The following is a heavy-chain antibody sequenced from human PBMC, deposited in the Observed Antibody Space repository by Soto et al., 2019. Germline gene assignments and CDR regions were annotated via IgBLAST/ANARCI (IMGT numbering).Heavy chain of an antibody. D-gene: IGHD3-3*01. CDR3: ARDQLVLRFLEWHPLDV. CDR2: INAGNGNT. V-gene: IGHV1-3*01. J-gene: IGHJ6*02. Sequence: ASVKVSCKASGYTFTSYAMHWVRQAPGQRLEWMGWINAGNGNTKYSQKFQGRVTITRDTSASTAYMELSSLRSEDTAVYYCARDQLVLRFLEWHPLDVWGQGTTVTVSS. CDR1: GYTFTSYA.